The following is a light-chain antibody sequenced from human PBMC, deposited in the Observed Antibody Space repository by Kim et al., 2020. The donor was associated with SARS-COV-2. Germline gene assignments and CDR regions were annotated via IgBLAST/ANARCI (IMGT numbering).Light chain of an antibody. J-gene: IGKJ1*01. Sequence: PVESATRSCRASEVVRSSYLPWYQQKPGQAPRLRSYGASTRATGIPDRFSGSASGTDFTLTISRLEPEDFGVYYCQQYGMSPPRTFGQGTKVDIK. CDR3: QQYGMSPPRT. V-gene: IGKV3-20*01. CDR2: GAS. CDR1: EVVRSSY.